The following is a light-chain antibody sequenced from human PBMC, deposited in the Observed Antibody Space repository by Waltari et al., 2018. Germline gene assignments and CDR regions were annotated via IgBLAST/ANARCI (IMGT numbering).Light chain of an antibody. Sequence: QSALTQPASVSGSPGQSITLPCTGTGSDVGGYNYVSWYQQHPGKAPKLMIYDVINRPSGVSHRFSGSKSGNTASLTISGLQADDEADYYCSSYTGSITLVFGSGTKVTVL. CDR2: DVI. CDR1: GSDVGGYNY. CDR3: SSYTGSITLV. J-gene: IGLJ1*01. V-gene: IGLV2-14*03.